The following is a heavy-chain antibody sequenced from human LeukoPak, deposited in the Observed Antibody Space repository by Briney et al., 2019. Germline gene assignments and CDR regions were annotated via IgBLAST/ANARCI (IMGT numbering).Heavy chain of an antibody. J-gene: IGHJ4*02. D-gene: IGHD6-19*01. V-gene: IGHV3-23*01. Sequence: PGGSLRLSCAASGFSLSTYGVSWVRQPPGKGLESVSGITGTGGSTYYADSVKGRFTVSRDTSKNALYLQMNSLRAEDTAIYYCAKDHGTAVAGFYYWGQGTLVTVSS. CDR1: GFSLSTYG. CDR2: ITGTGGST. CDR3: AKDHGTAVAGFYY.